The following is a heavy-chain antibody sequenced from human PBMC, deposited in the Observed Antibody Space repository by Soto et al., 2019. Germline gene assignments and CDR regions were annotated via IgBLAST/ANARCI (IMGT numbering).Heavy chain of an antibody. CDR3: ARDSRSSGQGALDI. D-gene: IGHD3-10*01. V-gene: IGHV3-30*03. CDR2: ISHDGSIE. J-gene: IGHJ3*02. Sequence: QAQLVESGGGVVQPGRSLRLSCAASGFTFNNYAMHWVRQAPGKGLERVAVISHDGSIEYYPDSVKGRFTISRDNSKNTLYLEMNSLRGEDTAVYYCARDSRSSGQGALDIWGQGTMVIVSS. CDR1: GFTFNNYA.